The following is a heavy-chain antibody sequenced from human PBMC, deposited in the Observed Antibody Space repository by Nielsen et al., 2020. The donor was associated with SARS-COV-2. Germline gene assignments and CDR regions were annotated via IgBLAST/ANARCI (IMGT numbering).Heavy chain of an antibody. CDR1: GGSISSGDSY. CDR2: MYYSGST. V-gene: IGHV4-30-4*01. CDR3: ASLGLLWFEFDC. D-gene: IGHD3-10*01. J-gene: IGHJ4*02. Sequence: LRLSCTVSGGSISSGDSYWSWIRQPPGKGLEWIGYMYYSGSTYYNPSLKSRVTISVDASKNQFSLKLSSVTAADTAVYYCASLGLLWFEFDCWGQGTLVTVSS.